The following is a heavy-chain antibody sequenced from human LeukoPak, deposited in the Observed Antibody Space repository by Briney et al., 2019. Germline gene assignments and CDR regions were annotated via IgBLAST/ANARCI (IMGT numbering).Heavy chain of an antibody. CDR1: GYMFTHYG. CDR2: INSAEGGT. CDR3: ARSSSGWSVDF. D-gene: IGHD6-19*01. Sequence: ASVKVSCKASGYMFTHYGVSWVRQAPGLGLEWMGWINSAEGGTLYAENLQGRVTLTTDTSTSTLYMELRTLRSDDTAVYYCARSSSGWSVDFWGQGTLVTVSS. J-gene: IGHJ4*02. V-gene: IGHV1-18*01.